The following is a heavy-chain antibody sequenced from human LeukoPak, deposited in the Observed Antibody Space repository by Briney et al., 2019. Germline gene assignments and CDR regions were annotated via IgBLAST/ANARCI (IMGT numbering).Heavy chain of an antibody. D-gene: IGHD3-10*01. CDR3: TTDGGSGGYCYYYGMDV. J-gene: IGHJ6*04. CDR1: GFTFSNAW. Sequence: KPGGSLRLSCAASGFTFSNAWMSWVRQAPGKGLEWVGRIKSKTDGGTTDYAAPVKGRFTISRDDSKNTLYLQMNSLKTEDTAVYYCTTDGGSGGYCYYYGMDVWGKGTTVTVSS. CDR2: IKSKTDGGTT. V-gene: IGHV3-15*01.